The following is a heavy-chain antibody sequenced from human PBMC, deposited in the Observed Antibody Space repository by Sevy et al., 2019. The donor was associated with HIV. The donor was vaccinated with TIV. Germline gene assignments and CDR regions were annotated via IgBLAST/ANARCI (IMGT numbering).Heavy chain of an antibody. CDR1: GFTFSSYS. CDR2: ISSSSSTI. Sequence: HAWGSLRLSCAASGFTFSSYSMNWVRQAPGKGLEWVSYISSSSSTIYYADSVKGRFTISRDNAKNSLYLQMNSLRAEDTAVYYCARVFYRNWFDPWGQGTLVTVSS. J-gene: IGHJ5*02. V-gene: IGHV3-48*01. CDR3: ARVFYRNWFDP. D-gene: IGHD1-26*01.